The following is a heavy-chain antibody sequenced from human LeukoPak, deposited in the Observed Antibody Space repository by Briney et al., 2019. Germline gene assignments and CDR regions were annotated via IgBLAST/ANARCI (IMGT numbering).Heavy chain of an antibody. CDR1: GFTFSSYA. CDR2: ISYDGSNK. V-gene: IGHV3-30*04. D-gene: IGHD3-10*01. CDR3: AKVMLWFGDLNDY. J-gene: IGHJ4*02. Sequence: GGSLRLSCAASGFTFSSYAMHWVRQAPGKGLEWVAVISYDGSNKYYADSVKGRFTISRDNSKNTLYLQMNSLRAEDTAVYYCAKVMLWFGDLNDYWGQGTLVTVSS.